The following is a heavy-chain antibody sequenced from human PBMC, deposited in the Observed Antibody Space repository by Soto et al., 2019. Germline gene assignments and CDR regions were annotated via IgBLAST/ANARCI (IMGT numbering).Heavy chain of an antibody. V-gene: IGHV4-4*02. CDR1: GGSVNNNKW. CDR2: IHSSGYT. J-gene: IGHJ5*02. CDR3: AGQWLAGYGEFDP. D-gene: IGHD6-19*01. Sequence: QVQLHESGPGLVKPSETLSLTCAVSGGSVNNNKWWSWVRQPPGKGLEWIGEIHSSGYTNYNPSLKSRATIFVDKPKNQFSVKLTSVTAADTAVYFCAGQWLAGYGEFDPWGQGTLVTVSS.